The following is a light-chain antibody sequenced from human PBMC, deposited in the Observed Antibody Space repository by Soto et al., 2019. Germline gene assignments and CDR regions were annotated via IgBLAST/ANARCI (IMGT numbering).Light chain of an antibody. Sequence: QSVLTQPPSVSEAPSQRVTISCSGSRANIGNNAVNWYQQLPGKAPKLLIYYDDLLSSGVSDRFSGSKSGTSASLAISGLQSEDEDDYYCAVWDDNLNGVVFGGGTKLTVL. V-gene: IGLV1-36*01. CDR1: RANIGNNA. CDR3: AVWDDNLNGVV. J-gene: IGLJ2*01. CDR2: YDD.